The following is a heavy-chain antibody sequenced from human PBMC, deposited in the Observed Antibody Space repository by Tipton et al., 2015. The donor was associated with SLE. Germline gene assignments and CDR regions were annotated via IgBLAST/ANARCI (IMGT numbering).Heavy chain of an antibody. CDR3: VGGNDLDAFDI. CDR2: IYYSGST. J-gene: IGHJ3*02. D-gene: IGHD3-16*01. CDR1: GGSISSGGYY. Sequence: TLSLTCTVSGGSISSGGYYWSWIRQHPGKGLEWIGYIYYSGSTYYNPSLKSRVTISVDTSKNQFSLKLSSVTAADTAVYYCVGGNDLDAFDIWGQGTMVTVSS. V-gene: IGHV4-31*03.